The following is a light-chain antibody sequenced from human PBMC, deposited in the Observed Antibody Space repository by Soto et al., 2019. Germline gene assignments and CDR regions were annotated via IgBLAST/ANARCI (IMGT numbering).Light chain of an antibody. CDR1: QSVPSNF. J-gene: IGKJ4*02. V-gene: IGKV3-20*01. CDR3: RQYRLSLGFA. CDR2: GAS. Sequence: IVLTQSPGTLSLSPGERATLSCRASQSVPSNFLAWYQEKPGQTPRLLIYGASSRAAGIPDRFGGSGSGTDFNLTISRLEPEDFAVYYCRQYRLSLGFAFGGGTKVDIK.